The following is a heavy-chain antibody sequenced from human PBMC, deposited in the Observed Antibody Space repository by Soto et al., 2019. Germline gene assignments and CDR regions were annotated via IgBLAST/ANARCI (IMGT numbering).Heavy chain of an antibody. V-gene: IGHV3-21*01. J-gene: IGHJ4*02. CDR1: GFTFSSYS. D-gene: IGHD3-22*01. CDR2: ISSSSTYI. Sequence: GVLRLSCAASGFTFSSYSMNWVRQAPGKGLQWVSSISSSSTYIYYADSVKGRFTISRDNAKNSLYLQMNSLRAEDTVVYYCARGTNYYDSSVYYGYWGQGTLVTVSS. CDR3: ARGTNYYDSSVYYGY.